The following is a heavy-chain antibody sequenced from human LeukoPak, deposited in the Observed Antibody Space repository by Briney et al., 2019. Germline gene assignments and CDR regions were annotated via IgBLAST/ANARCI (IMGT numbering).Heavy chain of an antibody. Sequence: GGSLRLSCAASGFIFDDYGMTWVRQAPGKGLEWVSGITWNGGYTGYADSVKGRFTISRDNAKNSLYLQMNSLRAEDTALYYCAGTYYYDSSGFYPEFFQHWGQGTLVIVSS. D-gene: IGHD3-22*01. J-gene: IGHJ1*01. CDR3: AGTYYYDSSGFYPEFFQH. V-gene: IGHV3-20*04. CDR2: ITWNGGYT. CDR1: GFIFDDYG.